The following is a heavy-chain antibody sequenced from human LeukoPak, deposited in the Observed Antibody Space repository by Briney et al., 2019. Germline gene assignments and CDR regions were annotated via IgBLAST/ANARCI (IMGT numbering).Heavy chain of an antibody. CDR3: ARDLNWNQIDY. J-gene: IGHJ4*02. V-gene: IGHV3-74*01. CDR1: GFTFNMYW. CDR2: INTDGTTT. Sequence: GGSLRLSCAASGFTFNMYWMHWVRQVPGKGLVWVSRINTDGTTTNHAESVKGRFTISRDNAKNTLYLQMNSLRAEDTAVYYCARDLNWNQIDYCGQGSLVTVSS. D-gene: IGHD1-20*01.